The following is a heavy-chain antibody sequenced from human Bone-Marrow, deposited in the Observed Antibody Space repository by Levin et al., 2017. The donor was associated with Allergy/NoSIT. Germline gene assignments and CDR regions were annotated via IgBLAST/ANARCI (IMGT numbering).Heavy chain of an antibody. Sequence: SETLSLTCSVSGGSITSSSYYWGWIRQPPGKGLEWIGNIYYSGSISYSPSLRSRVTISVDTSKNQFSLKLSSVTAADTAVYYCARYDRNEIWFDPWGQGTLVAVSS. V-gene: IGHV4-39*01. J-gene: IGHJ5*02. CDR2: IYYSGSI. D-gene: IGHD3-16*01. CDR3: ARYDRNEIWFDP. CDR1: GGSITSSSYY.